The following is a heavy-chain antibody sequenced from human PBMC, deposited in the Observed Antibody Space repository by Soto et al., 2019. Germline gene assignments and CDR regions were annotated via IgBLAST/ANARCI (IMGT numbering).Heavy chain of an antibody. Sequence: GGSLRLSCAASGFTFSSYAMSWVRQAPGKGLEWVSAISGSGGSTYYADSVKGRFTISRDNSKNTLYLQMNSLRAEDTAVYYCAKGGCSSTSCYVVNYYYGMDVWGQGTTVTVSS. CDR2: ISGSGGST. D-gene: IGHD2-2*01. J-gene: IGHJ6*02. CDR1: GFTFSSYA. CDR3: AKGGCSSTSCYVVNYYYGMDV. V-gene: IGHV3-23*01.